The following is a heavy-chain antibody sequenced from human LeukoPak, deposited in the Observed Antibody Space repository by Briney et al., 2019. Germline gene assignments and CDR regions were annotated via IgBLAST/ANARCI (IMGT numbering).Heavy chain of an antibody. Sequence: NPGGSLRLSCAASGFTFSSYSMNWVRQAPGKGLEWVSSISSSSSYIYYADSVKGRFTISRDNAKNSLYLQMNSLRAEDTAVYYCARDSIIAVAAYAFDIWGQGTMVTVSS. J-gene: IGHJ3*02. CDR1: GFTFSSYS. V-gene: IGHV3-21*01. CDR3: ARDSIIAVAAYAFDI. D-gene: IGHD6-19*01. CDR2: ISSSSSYI.